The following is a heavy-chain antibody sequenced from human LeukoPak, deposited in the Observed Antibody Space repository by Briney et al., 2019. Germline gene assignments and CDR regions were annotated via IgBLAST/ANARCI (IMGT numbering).Heavy chain of an antibody. CDR3: ARDPIGYDSFYY. D-gene: IGHD5-12*01. CDR2: IYTSGST. CDR1: GDSLSSYY. J-gene: IGHJ4*02. V-gene: IGHV4-59*01. Sequence: SETLSLTCTVSGDSLSSYYWSWIRQPPGKGLEWIGFIYTSGSTNYNPSLKSRVTISVDTSKNQFSLKLSSMTAADTAVYYCARDPIGYDSFYYWGQGTLVTVSS.